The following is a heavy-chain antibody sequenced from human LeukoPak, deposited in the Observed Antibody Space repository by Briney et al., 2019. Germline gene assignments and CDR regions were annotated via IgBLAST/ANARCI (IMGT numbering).Heavy chain of an antibody. CDR1: GGSISSGSYY. V-gene: IGHV4-61*02. Sequence: SETLSLTCTVSGGSISSGSYYWSWIRQPAGKGLEWIGRIYTSGNTNYNPSLKSRVTISVDTSKNQFSLNLTSVAAADTAVYYCARARHPRDAFDIWGQGIMVTVSS. J-gene: IGHJ3*02. CDR2: IYTSGNT. CDR3: ARARHPRDAFDI.